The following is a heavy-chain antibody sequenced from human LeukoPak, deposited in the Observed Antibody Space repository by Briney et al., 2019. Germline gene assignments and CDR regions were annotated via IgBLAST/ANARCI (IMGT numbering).Heavy chain of an antibody. CDR2: ISAYNGNT. D-gene: IGHD5-18*01. V-gene: IGHV1-18*01. Sequence: GASVKVSCKASGYTFTSYGISWVRQAPGQGLEWMGWISAYNGNTNYAQKFQGRVTMTTDTSTSTAYMELRSLRSDDTAVYYCARAPSGYSYGFRYYFDYWGQGTLVTVSS. CDR1: GYTFTSYG. J-gene: IGHJ4*02. CDR3: ARAPSGYSYGFRYYFDY.